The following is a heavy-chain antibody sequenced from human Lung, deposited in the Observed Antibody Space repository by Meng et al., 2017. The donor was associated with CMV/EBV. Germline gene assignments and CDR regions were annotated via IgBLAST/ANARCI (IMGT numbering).Heavy chain of an antibody. J-gene: IGHJ4*02. CDR1: AGSISSGGYY. Sequence: TXSLXXXXSAGSISSGGYYWSWIRQHPGKGLEWIGYIYYSGSTYYNPSLKSRVTISVDTSKNQFSLKLSSVTAADTAVYYCARYSSPSIYYYDSSGYYYYDYWGQRXLVTVSS. CDR3: ARYSSPSIYYYDSSGYYYYDY. V-gene: IGHV4-31*02. CDR2: IYYSGST. D-gene: IGHD3-22*01.